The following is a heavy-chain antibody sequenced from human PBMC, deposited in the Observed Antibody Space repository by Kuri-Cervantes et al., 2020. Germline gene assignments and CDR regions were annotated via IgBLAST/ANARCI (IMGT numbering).Heavy chain of an antibody. CDR3: AKESVGGNYYYGMDV. D-gene: IGHD1-26*01. Sequence: GGSLRLSCAASGFTFSSYAMSWVRQAPGKGLEWVSAISGSGGSTYYADSVKGRFTISRDNSKNTLYLQMNSLRAENTAVYYCAKESVGGNYYYGMDVWGQGTTVTVSS. CDR1: GFTFSSYA. CDR2: ISGSGGST. V-gene: IGHV3-23*01. J-gene: IGHJ6*02.